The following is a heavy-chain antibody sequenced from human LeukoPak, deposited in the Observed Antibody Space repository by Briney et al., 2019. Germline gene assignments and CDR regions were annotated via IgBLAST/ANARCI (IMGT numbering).Heavy chain of an antibody. Sequence: SETLSLTCTVSGGSISSGGYYWGWVRQHPGRGLEGIGYIYYSGSTYYNPSLKSRVTISVDTSKNQFSLKLSSVTAADTAVYYCARSYSYGYYYYYGMDVWGKGTTVTVSS. D-gene: IGHD5-18*01. J-gene: IGHJ6*04. CDR2: IYYSGST. CDR3: ARSYSYGYYYYYGMDV. V-gene: IGHV4-31*03. CDR1: GGSISSGGYY.